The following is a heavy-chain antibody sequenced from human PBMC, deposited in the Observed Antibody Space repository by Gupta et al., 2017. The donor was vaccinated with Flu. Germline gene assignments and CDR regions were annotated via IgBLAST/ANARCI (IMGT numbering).Heavy chain of an antibody. D-gene: IGHD6-13*01. J-gene: IGHJ4*02. V-gene: IGHV1-46*01. CDR2: IDPKMGTT. CDR1: GYTFTTYY. CDR3: ARDIARRGDS. Sequence: QVQLVQSGTEVKKPGASVKLSCKASGYTFTTYYMHWVRRAPGQGLEWMGVIDPKMGTTIYAQKFQGRVTMTRDTSTSTIYMEVNSLKSEDTAMYYCARDIARRGDSWGQGTLVTVSS.